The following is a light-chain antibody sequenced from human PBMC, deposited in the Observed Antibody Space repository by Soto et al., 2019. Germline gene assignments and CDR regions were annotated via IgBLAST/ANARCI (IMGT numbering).Light chain of an antibody. CDR1: QSISSW. V-gene: IGKV1-39*01. CDR3: KQSYGTPIT. Sequence: DIQMTQSPSTLSASVGDRVTITCRASQSISSWLAWYQQKPGKAPNLLIYVASSLQSEVPSRFSGSGSGTDFTLTITSLQPEDFATYYCKQSYGTPITFGQGTRLEIK. CDR2: VAS. J-gene: IGKJ5*01.